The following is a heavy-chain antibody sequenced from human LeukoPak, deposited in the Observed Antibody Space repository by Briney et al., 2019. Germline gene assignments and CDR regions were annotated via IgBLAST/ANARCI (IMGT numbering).Heavy chain of an antibody. CDR2: ISYDGSNK. V-gene: IGHV3-30*04. CDR1: GFTFSSYA. Sequence: GRSLRLSCAASGFTFSSYAMHWVRQAPGKGLEWVAVISYDGSNKYYADPVKGRFTISRDNSKNTLYLQMNSLRAEDTAVYYCARVGKVITSDAFDIRGQGTMVTVSS. J-gene: IGHJ3*02. D-gene: IGHD3-22*01. CDR3: ARVGKVITSDAFDI.